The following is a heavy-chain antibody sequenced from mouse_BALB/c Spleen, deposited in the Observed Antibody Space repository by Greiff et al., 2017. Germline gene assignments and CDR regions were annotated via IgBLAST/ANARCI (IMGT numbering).Heavy chain of an antibody. CDR3: ARWATVAPFDY. V-gene: IGHV3-2*02. J-gene: IGHJ2*01. CDR2: ISYSGST. D-gene: IGHD1-1*01. Sequence: EVQLQESGPGLVKPSQSLSLTCTVTGYSITSDYAWNWIRQFPGNKLEWMGYISYSGSTSYNPSLKSRISITRDTSKNQFFLQLNSVTTEDTATYYCARWATVAPFDYWGQGTTLTVSS. CDR1: GYSITSDYA.